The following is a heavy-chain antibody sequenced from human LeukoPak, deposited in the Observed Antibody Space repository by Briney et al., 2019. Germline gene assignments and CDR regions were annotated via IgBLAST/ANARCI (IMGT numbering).Heavy chain of an antibody. D-gene: IGHD3-22*01. CDR2: ISAYNGNT. CDR3: ATDYYYDSSGSYYTVDY. V-gene: IGHV1-18*01. J-gene: IGHJ4*02. Sequence: EASVKVSCKASGYTFTSYGISWVRQAPGQGLEWMGWISAYNGNTNYAQKLQGRVTMTTDTSTSTAYMELRSLRSDDTAVYYCATDYYYDSSGSYYTVDYWGQGTLVTVSS. CDR1: GYTFTSYG.